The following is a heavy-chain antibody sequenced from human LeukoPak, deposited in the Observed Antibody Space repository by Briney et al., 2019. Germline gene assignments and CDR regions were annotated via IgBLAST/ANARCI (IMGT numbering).Heavy chain of an antibody. CDR1: GYTFSSYY. D-gene: IGHD2-15*01. CDR3: ARGMTRGRVVEAFDI. Sequence: ASVKVSCKASGYTFSSYYIHWVRQAPGQGLEWMGWINPNSGGTNYAQKFQGRVTMTRDTSISTAYMELSRLRSDDTAVYYCARGMTRGRVVEAFDIWGQGTMVTVSS. J-gene: IGHJ3*02. CDR2: INPNSGGT. V-gene: IGHV1-2*02.